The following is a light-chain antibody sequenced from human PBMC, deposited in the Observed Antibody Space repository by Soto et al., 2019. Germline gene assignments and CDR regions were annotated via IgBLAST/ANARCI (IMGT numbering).Light chain of an antibody. J-gene: IGLJ3*02. CDR3: ATWEDTLYGPV. CDR1: SSNIGSNP. V-gene: IGLV1-44*01. CDR2: RNN. Sequence: QSALTQPPSASGTPGQTVTMSCSGSSSNIGSNPVQWYQQFPGTAPKLLIYRNNQRPSGVPDRFSGSKSGTSASLAISGVQPEDEADYHCATWEDTLYGPVFGGGTKVTVL.